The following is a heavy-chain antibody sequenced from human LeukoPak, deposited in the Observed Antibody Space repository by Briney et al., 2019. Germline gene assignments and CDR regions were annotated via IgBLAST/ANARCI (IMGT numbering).Heavy chain of an antibody. Sequence: GGSLRLSCAASGFTFSSYAMSWVRQAPGKGLEWVSAISGSGDITYYTDSVKGRSTISRDNSKNTLYLQMNSLRAEDTAVYYCASGSGTYGFHLWGQGTLVTVSS. CDR3: ASGSGTYGFHL. D-gene: IGHD3-10*01. J-gene: IGHJ5*02. V-gene: IGHV3-23*01. CDR1: GFTFSSYA. CDR2: ISGSGDIT.